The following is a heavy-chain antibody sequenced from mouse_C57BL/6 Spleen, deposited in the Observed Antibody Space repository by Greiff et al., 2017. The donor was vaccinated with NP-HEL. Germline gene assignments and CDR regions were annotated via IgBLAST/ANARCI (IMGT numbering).Heavy chain of an antibody. D-gene: IGHD4-1*01. Sequence: VQLQESGPGLVQPSQSLSITCTVSGFSLTSYGVHWVRQSPGKGLEWLGVIWSGGSTDYNAAFISRLSISKDNSKSQVFFKMNSLQADDTAIYYCARNKGDWDWYFDVWGTGTTVTVSS. CDR2: IWSGGST. CDR1: GFSLTSYG. V-gene: IGHV2-2*01. J-gene: IGHJ1*03. CDR3: ARNKGDWDWYFDV.